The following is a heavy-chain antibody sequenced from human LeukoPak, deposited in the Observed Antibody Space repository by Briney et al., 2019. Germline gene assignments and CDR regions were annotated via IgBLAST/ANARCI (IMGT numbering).Heavy chain of an antibody. CDR1: GFTFSSYS. CDR2: ISSSSSYI. D-gene: IGHD3-22*01. V-gene: IGHV3-21*01. J-gene: IGHJ4*02. Sequence: GGSLRLSCAASGFTFSSYSMNWVRQAPGKGLEWVSSISSSSSYIYYADSVKGRFTISRDNAKNSLYLQMNSLRAGDTAVYYCARASPYSYYYDSSGYYYVDYWGQGTLVTVSS. CDR3: ARASPYSYYYDSSGYYYVDY.